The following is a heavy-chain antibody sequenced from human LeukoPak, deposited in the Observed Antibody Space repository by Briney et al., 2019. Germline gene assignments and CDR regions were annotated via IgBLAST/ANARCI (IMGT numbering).Heavy chain of an antibody. CDR2: INPNSGGT. Sequence: ASVKVSCKASGYTFTGHFMHWVRQAPGQGLEWMGWINPNSGGTNYAQKFQGRVTMTRDTSISTAYMELSSLRSEDTAVYYCARSSIIAAAGPYYFDYWGQGTLVTVSS. J-gene: IGHJ4*02. CDR3: ARSSIIAAAGPYYFDY. D-gene: IGHD6-13*01. V-gene: IGHV1-2*02. CDR1: GYTFTGHF.